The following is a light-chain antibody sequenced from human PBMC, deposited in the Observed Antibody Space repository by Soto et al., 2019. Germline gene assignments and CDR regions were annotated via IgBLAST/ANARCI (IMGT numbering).Light chain of an antibody. V-gene: IGLV2-14*03. J-gene: IGLJ1*01. CDR2: NVY. CDR3: SSYAGSSNV. Sequence: QSVLTQPASVSGSPGQSITISCTGTSSDVGAYNFVSWHQQHPGKAPKLMIYNVYDRPSGISYRFSGSKSGNTASLTISGLQAEDEADYYCSSYAGSSNVFGTGTKVTVL. CDR1: SSDVGAYNF.